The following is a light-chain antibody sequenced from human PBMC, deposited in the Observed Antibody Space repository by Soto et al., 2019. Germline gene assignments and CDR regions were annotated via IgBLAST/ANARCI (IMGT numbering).Light chain of an antibody. CDR1: QSISGY. V-gene: IGKV1-39*01. Sequence: DIQMTQSPSSLSASVGDRVTITCRASQSISGYLNWYQQKPGKAPKLLIYAASSLQSGVPSRFSGSGSGTDFTLTISSLQPEDFATYYCQQSYSTVRTFGQGTKVEIK. CDR2: AAS. CDR3: QQSYSTVRT. J-gene: IGKJ1*01.